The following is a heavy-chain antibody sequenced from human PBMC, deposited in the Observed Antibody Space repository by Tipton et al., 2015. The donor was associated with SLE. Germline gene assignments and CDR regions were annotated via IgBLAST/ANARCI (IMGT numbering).Heavy chain of an antibody. CDR1: GGSISSGSYY. CDR3: ARDRIAAVLNAFDI. Sequence: TLSLTFAVSGGSISSGSYYWSWIRPPAGKGLEWIGRIYTSGSTNYNPSLKSRVTISVDTSKNQFSLKLSSVTAADTAVYYCARDRIAAVLNAFDIWGQGTMVTVSS. V-gene: IGHV4-61*02. CDR2: IYTSGST. J-gene: IGHJ3*02. D-gene: IGHD6-13*01.